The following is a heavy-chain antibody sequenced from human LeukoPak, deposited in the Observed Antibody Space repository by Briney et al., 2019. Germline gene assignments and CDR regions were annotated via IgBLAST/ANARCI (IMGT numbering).Heavy chain of an antibody. V-gene: IGHV3-48*01. Sequence: GGSLRLSCAASGFTFSSYSMMWVRQAPGKGLEWVSYISSSSTTIHYADSVKGRFTISRDNSKNTLYLQMNSLRAEDTAVYYCAKVGRLLLSPMDVWGKGTTVTISS. CDR1: GFTFSSYS. CDR2: ISSSSTTI. J-gene: IGHJ6*03. CDR3: AKVGRLLLSPMDV. D-gene: IGHD2-8*01.